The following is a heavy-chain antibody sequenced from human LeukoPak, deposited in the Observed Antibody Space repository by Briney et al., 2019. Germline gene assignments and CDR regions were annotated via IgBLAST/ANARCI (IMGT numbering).Heavy chain of an antibody. CDR2: INPNSGGT. J-gene: IGHJ1*01. CDR3: AREMATRSEYFQH. V-gene: IGHV1-2*02. Sequence: ASVKASCKASGYTFTGYYMHCVRQAPGQGLEWMGWINPNSGGTNYAQKFQGRVTMTRDTSISTAYMELSRLRSDDTAVYYCAREMATRSEYFQHWGQGTLVTVSS. D-gene: IGHD5-24*01. CDR1: GYTFTGYY.